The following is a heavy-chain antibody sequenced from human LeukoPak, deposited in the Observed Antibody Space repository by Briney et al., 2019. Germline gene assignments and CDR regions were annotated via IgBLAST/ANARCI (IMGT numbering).Heavy chain of an antibody. J-gene: IGHJ4*02. D-gene: IGHD3-22*01. V-gene: IGHV3-7*01. CDR1: GLSFSTYW. CDR3: ASSHDRSGND. CDR2: IHYDGIHK. Sequence: PGGPLRLSGMASGLSFSTYWMAWVRQAPGKGLEWLANIHYDGIHKFYADSVKGRFTISRDNTKNSLFLEVISLRADGTAVYFCASSHDRSGNDSGQGTLVTVSS.